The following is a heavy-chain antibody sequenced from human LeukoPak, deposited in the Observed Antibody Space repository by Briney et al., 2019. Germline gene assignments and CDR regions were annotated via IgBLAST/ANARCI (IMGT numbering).Heavy chain of an antibody. V-gene: IGHV3-33*01. J-gene: IGHJ3*02. CDR1: GFTFNSYG. CDR3: ARKQYSSSSATVGAFDI. Sequence: GGSLRLSCAASGFTFNSYGMHWVRQAPGKGLEWVALIWYDGSNRYYADSVKGRFAISRDNSKNTLYLQMNSLRAEDTAVYYCARKQYSSSSATVGAFDIWGQGTMVTVSS. CDR2: IWYDGSNR. D-gene: IGHD6-6*01.